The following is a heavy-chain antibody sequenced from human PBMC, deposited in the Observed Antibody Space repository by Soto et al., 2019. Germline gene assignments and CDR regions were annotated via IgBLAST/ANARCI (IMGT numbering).Heavy chain of an antibody. J-gene: IGHJ5*02. Sequence: QVQLQQWGAGLLKPSETLSLTCAVYGGSFSGYYWSWIRQPPGKGLEWIGEINHSGSTNYNPSLKGRVTISVDTSKNQFSLKLSSVTAADTAVYYWARGNPYRGVVSTVTNWFDPWGQGTLVTVSS. CDR2: INHSGST. D-gene: IGHD4-17*01. V-gene: IGHV4-34*01. CDR1: GGSFSGYY. CDR3: ARGNPYRGVVSTVTNWFDP.